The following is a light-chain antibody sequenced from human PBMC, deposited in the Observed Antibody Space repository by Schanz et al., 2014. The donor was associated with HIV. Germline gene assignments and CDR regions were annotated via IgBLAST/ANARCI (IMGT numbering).Light chain of an antibody. CDR2: GTS. Sequence: EIVLTQSPGTLSLSPGERATLSCRASQSVSSNFLAWYQQKPGQAPRLVIFGTSNRATGIPDRFSGSGSGTEFTLTISSLQSEDFAVYYCQQYNNWPPAWTFGQGTKVEIK. CDR3: QQYNNWPPAWT. J-gene: IGKJ1*01. CDR1: QSVSSN. V-gene: IGKV3D-15*01.